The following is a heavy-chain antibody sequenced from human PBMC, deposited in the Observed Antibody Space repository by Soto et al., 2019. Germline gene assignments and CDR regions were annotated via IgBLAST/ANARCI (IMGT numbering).Heavy chain of an antibody. Sequence: SVKVSCKASGGTFSSYAISWVRQAPGQGLEWMGGIIPIFGTANYAQKFQGRVTITADESTSTAYMELGSLRSEDTAVYYCARRGYCSGGSCHNYYYYGMDVWGQGTTVTVSS. CDR1: GGTFSSYA. J-gene: IGHJ6*02. CDR2: IIPIFGTA. D-gene: IGHD2-15*01. V-gene: IGHV1-69*13. CDR3: ARRGYCSGGSCHNYYYYGMDV.